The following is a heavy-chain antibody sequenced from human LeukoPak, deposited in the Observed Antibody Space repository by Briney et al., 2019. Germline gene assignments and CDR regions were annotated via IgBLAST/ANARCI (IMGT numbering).Heavy chain of an antibody. D-gene: IGHD6-19*01. J-gene: IGHJ4*02. V-gene: IGHV1-46*01. CDR1: GYSFTSYY. CDR2: INPSGSSA. Sequence: GASVKVSCKASGYSFTSYYMHWVRQAPGQGLEWMGLINPSGSSAAYAQKFQGRLTMTRDMFTSTDYMELTSLTSDDTAVYYCARDFAVAGMGKYGPTIYFDYWGQGTLVTVSS. CDR3: ARDFAVAGMGKYGPTIYFDY.